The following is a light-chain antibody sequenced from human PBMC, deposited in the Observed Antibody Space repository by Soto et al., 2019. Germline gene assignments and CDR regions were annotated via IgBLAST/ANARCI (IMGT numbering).Light chain of an antibody. V-gene: IGLV2-14*01. Sequence: QSVLTQPASVSGSPGQSITISCTGASSDVGAYNYVSWYQQHPGKAPKLMIYEVSNRPSGVSNRFSGSKSGNTASLTISGLQAEDEADYYCSSYTSNSTRVFGTGTKLTVL. CDR2: EVS. CDR3: SSYTSNSTRV. J-gene: IGLJ1*01. CDR1: SSDVGAYNY.